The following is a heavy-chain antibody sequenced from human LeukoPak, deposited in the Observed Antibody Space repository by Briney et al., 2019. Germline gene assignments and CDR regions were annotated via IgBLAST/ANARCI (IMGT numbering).Heavy chain of an antibody. Sequence: NPSETLSLTCTVSGYSISSGYYWGWIRQPPGKGLEWIGSIYYSGSTYYNPSLKSRVTISVDTSKNQFSLKLGSVTAADTAVYYCARDRGGRYYYYMDVWGKGTTVTVSS. J-gene: IGHJ6*03. CDR3: ARDRGGRYYYYMDV. CDR1: GYSISSGYY. D-gene: IGHD3-16*01. CDR2: IYYSGST. V-gene: IGHV4-38-2*02.